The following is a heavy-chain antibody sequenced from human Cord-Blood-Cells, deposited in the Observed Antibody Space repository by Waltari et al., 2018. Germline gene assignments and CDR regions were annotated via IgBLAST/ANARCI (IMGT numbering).Heavy chain of an antibody. J-gene: IGHJ4*02. D-gene: IGHD2-15*01. V-gene: IGHV4-39*07. CDR2: IYYSGGT. CDR1: GGSISSSSYY. Sequence: QLQLQESGPGLVKPSETLSLTCTVSGGSISSSSYYWGWIRQPPGKGLEWIGSIYYSGGTYSNPALKSRVTISVDTSKNQFSLELSSVTAADTAVYYCARGDEFSEQYGGFDYWGQGTLVTVSS. CDR3: ARGDEFSEQYGGFDY.